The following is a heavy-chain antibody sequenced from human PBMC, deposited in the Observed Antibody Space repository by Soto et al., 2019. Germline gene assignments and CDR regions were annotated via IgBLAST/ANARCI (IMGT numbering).Heavy chain of an antibody. CDR1: GGSISSYY. V-gene: IGHV4-59*08. Sequence: QVQLQESGPGLVKPSETLSLTCTVSGGSISSYYWSWIRQPPGKGLEWIGYIYYSGSTNYNPSLTRRVTIAVDTPKHQFSLKLSSVTAADTAVYYCARASTVTTRGSRNNWFDPWGQGTLVTVSS. D-gene: IGHD4-17*01. CDR2: IYYSGST. CDR3: ARASTVTTRGSRNNWFDP. J-gene: IGHJ5*02.